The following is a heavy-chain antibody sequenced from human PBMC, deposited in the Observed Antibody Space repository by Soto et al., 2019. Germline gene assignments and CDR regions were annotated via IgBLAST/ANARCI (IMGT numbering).Heavy chain of an antibody. Sequence: EVQLVESGGGLVQPGGSLRLSCAASGFTFSSYWMSWVRQAIGKGLEWVANINKDGGEKHYVDSVKGRFTISRDNAKNSLYLQMNSLRAEDAAVYYCARSRGLDYCGQGTLVTVSS. D-gene: IGHD6-19*01. CDR3: ARSRGLDY. CDR1: GFTFSSYW. V-gene: IGHV3-7*01. J-gene: IGHJ4*02. CDR2: INKDGGEK.